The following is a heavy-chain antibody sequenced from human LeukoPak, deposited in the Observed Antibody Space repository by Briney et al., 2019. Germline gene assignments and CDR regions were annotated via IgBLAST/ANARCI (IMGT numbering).Heavy chain of an antibody. Sequence: MASETLSLTCAVYGGSFSGYYWSWIRQPPGKGLEWIGEINHSGSTNYNPSLKSRVTISVDTSKNQFSLKLSSVTAADTAVYYCARALSVLMVYAIDYWGQGTLVTVSS. D-gene: IGHD2-8*01. CDR1: GGSFSGYY. V-gene: IGHV4-34*01. CDR2: INHSGST. CDR3: ARALSVLMVYAIDY. J-gene: IGHJ4*02.